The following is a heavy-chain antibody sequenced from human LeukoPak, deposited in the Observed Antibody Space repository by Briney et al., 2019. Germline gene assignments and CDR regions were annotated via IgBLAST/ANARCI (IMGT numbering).Heavy chain of an antibody. D-gene: IGHD3-16*01. CDR2: ISSSSSYI. CDR1: GFTFGSYS. CDR3: ARVNVCPRCHFDY. J-gene: IGHJ4*02. Sequence: GGSLRLSCAASGFTFGSYSMNWVRQAPGKGLEWVSSISSSSSYIYYADSVKGRFTISRDNAKNTLYLQMNSLRAEDTAVYYCARVNVCPRCHFDYWGQGTLVTVSS. V-gene: IGHV3-21*01.